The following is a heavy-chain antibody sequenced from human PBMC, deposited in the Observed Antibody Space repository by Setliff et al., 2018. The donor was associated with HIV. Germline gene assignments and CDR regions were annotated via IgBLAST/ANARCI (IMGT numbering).Heavy chain of an antibody. CDR1: GFTFSSYW. V-gene: IGHV3-7*01. CDR2: IKTDGSER. Sequence: GVLRLSCAASGFTFSSYWMSWVRHAPGKGPEWVANIKTDGSERFYVDSVKGRFTISRDNAKNSLYLQMNCLRVEDTAVYYCARDNCYFDSSGYYPHPGSPDYWGQGTLVTVSS. D-gene: IGHD3-22*01. J-gene: IGHJ4*02. CDR3: ARDNCYFDSSGYYPHPGSPDY.